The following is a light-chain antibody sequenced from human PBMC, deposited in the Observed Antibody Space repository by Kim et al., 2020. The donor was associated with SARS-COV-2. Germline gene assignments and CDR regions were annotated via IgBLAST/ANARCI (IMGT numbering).Light chain of an antibody. Sequence: PVLVIYQDSKRPSRIPERFSGSNSGNTATLTISGPQAMDEADYYCQAWDSSTLYVFGTGTKVTVL. CDR2: QDS. J-gene: IGLJ1*01. V-gene: IGLV3-1*01. CDR3: QAWDSSTLYV.